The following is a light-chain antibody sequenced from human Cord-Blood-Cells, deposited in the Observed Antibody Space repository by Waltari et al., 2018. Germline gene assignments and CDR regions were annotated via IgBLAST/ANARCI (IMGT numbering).Light chain of an antibody. CDR1: SSNIGAGYD. CDR3: QSYDSSLSGYV. CDR2: GNS. Sequence: QSVLTQPPSVSVAPGQRVTISCTGSSSNIGAGYDVHWYQQLPGTAPKLLIYGNSKRPSGVPDRCSGPKSGTSASLAITGLQAEDEADYYCQSYDSSLSGYVFGTGTKVTVL. V-gene: IGLV1-40*01. J-gene: IGLJ1*01.